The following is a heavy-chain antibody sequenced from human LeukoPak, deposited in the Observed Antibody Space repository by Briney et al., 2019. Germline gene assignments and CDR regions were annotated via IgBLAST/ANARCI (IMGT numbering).Heavy chain of an antibody. Sequence: QAGGSLRLSCAASGFTFSSYAMSWVRQAPGKGLDWVSAISGSGGSTYYADSVKGRFTISRDNSKNTLYLQMNGLRAEDTAVYYCAKDYGYYDSSGYSYYFDYWGQGTLVTVSS. D-gene: IGHD3-22*01. CDR3: AKDYGYYDSSGYSYYFDY. J-gene: IGHJ4*02. CDR2: ISGSGGST. V-gene: IGHV3-23*01. CDR1: GFTFSSYA.